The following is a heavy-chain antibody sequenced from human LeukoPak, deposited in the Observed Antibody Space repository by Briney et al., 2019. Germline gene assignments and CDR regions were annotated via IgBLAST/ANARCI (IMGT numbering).Heavy chain of an antibody. V-gene: IGHV1-2*02. CDR1: GYTFTSYG. CDR2: INPNSGGT. CDR3: ARETGTTGVGI. Sequence: GASVKVSCKASGYTFTSYGISWVRQAPGQGLEWMGWINPNSGGTNYAQKFQGRVTMTRDTSISTAYMELSRLRSDDTAVYYCARETGTTGVGIWGQGTMVTVSS. D-gene: IGHD1-7*01. J-gene: IGHJ3*02.